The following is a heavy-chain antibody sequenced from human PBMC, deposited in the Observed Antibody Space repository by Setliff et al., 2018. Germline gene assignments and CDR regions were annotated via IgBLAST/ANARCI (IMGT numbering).Heavy chain of an antibody. V-gene: IGHV4-59*08. CDR1: GGSISGASIRSYY. Sequence: ASETLSLTCTVSGGSISGASIRSYYWSWIRQPPGKGLEFIGYVYYSGTTNYDPSLKSRVTISVDTSKSQFSLKLSSVTAADTAVYYCARHATYYYGSGNLPFDSWGQGTLVTVSS. D-gene: IGHD3-10*01. CDR3: ARHATYYYGSGNLPFDS. J-gene: IGHJ4*02. CDR2: VYYSGTT.